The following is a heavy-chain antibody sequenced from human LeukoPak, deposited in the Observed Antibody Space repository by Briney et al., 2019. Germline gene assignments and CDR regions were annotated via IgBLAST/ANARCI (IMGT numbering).Heavy chain of an antibody. CDR3: ARVLQNYYHLDV. CDR2: IYDSGSA. D-gene: IGHD3-3*01. V-gene: IGHV4-59*11. Sequence: SETLSLTCTVSGVSINSHYWSWIRQPPGKGLEWIGFIYDSGSANYKSSLESRVTMTLDTSKNQFSLKLNSVTAADTAVYYCARVLQNYYHLDVWGKGTAVTVSS. J-gene: IGHJ6*03. CDR1: GVSINSHY.